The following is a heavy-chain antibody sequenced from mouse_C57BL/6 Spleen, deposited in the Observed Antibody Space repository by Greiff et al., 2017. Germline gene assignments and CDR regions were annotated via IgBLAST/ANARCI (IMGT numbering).Heavy chain of an antibody. V-gene: IGHV3-6*01. CDR1: GYSITSGYY. J-gene: IGHJ3*01. CDR3: ARVFAY. Sequence: EVKVEESGPGLVKPSQSLSLTCSVTGYSITSGYYWNWIRQFPGNKLEWMGYISYDGSNNYNPSLKNRISITRDTSKNQFFLKLNSVTTEDTATYYCARVFAYWGQGTLVTVSA. CDR2: ISYDGSN.